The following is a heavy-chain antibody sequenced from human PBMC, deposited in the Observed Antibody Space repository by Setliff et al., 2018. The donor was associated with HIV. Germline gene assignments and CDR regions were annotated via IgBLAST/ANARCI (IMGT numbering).Heavy chain of an antibody. J-gene: IGHJ4*02. CDR1: GGSISSFSYY. D-gene: IGHD1-26*01. CDR3: ARGTGVGAAPYFDF. V-gene: IGHV4-39*07. CDR2: IFHSGST. Sequence: PSETLSLTCTVSGGSISSFSYYWGWIRQPPGKGPEWIGSIFHSGSTYYNPSLKSRVTISVDTSKNQFSLKLTSVTAADTAVYYCARGTGVGAAPYFDFWGQGTLVTVSS.